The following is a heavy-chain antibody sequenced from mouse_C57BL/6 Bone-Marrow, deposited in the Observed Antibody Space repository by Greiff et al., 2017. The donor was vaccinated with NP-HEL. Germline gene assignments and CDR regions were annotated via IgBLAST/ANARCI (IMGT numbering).Heavy chain of an antibody. CDR3: ARLGYYPYLYFDV. V-gene: IGHV1-52*01. D-gene: IGHD2-3*01. Sequence: QVQLQQPGAELVRPGSSVKLSCKASGYTFTSYWMHWVKQRPIQGLEWIGNIDPSDSATHYNQKFKDKATLTVDKSSSTAYMQLSSLTSEDSAVYYCARLGYYPYLYFDVWGTGTTVTVSS. CDR1: GYTFTSYW. J-gene: IGHJ1*03. CDR2: IDPSDSAT.